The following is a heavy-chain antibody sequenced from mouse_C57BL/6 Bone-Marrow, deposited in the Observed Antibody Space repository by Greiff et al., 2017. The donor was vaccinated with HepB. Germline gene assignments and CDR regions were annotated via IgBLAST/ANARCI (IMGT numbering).Heavy chain of an antibody. CDR2: IYPRSGNT. Sequence: QVQLQQSGAELARPGASVKLSCKASGYTFTSYGISWVKQRTGQGLEWIGEIYPRSGNTYYNEKFKGKATLTADKSSSTAYMELRSLTSEDSAVYFCARQYGSSYVVLDYWGHGTTLTVSS. D-gene: IGHD1-1*01. CDR1: GYTFTSYG. V-gene: IGHV1-81*01. J-gene: IGHJ2*01. CDR3: ARQYGSSYVVLDY.